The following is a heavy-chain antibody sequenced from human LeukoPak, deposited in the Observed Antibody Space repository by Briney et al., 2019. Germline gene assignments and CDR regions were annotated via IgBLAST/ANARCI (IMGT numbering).Heavy chain of an antibody. Sequence: PGGSLRLSCAASGFTVSNKYMNWVRQPPGKGLEWIGSIYYSGSTYYNPSLKSRVTISVDTSKNQFSLKLSSVTAADTAVYYCARREVVVINVFDPWGQGTLVTVSS. CDR2: IYYSGST. D-gene: IGHD3-22*01. J-gene: IGHJ5*02. CDR1: GFTVSNKY. V-gene: IGHV4-39*01. CDR3: ARREVVVINVFDP.